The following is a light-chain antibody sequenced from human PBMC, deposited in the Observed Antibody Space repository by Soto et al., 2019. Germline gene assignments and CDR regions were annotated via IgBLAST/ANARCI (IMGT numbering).Light chain of an antibody. CDR2: AAS. V-gene: IGKV1-39*01. J-gene: IGKJ1*01. Sequence: DIQMTQSPSSLSASVGDRLTITCRASQNIGRNLNWYQQTPGKAPSLLIYAASTLQSGLPSRFSGSGSGTDFTLTISSLQPEDVATYYCQKYNSAPPWTFGQGTKV. CDR3: QKYNSAPPWT. CDR1: QNIGRN.